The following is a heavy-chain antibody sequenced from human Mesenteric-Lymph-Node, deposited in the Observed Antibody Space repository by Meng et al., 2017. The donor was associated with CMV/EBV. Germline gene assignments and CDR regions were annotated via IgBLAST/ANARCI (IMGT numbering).Heavy chain of an antibody. CDR1: GGSISSYY. V-gene: IGHV3-11*04. D-gene: IGHD1-26*01. CDR3: ARVGGTWEDY. CDR2: IDTSGTTI. J-gene: IGHJ4*02. Sequence: LSLTCTVSGGSISSYYWSWIRQVPGKGLEWVSYIDTSGTTIYYADSVKGRFTISRDNAKKSLYLQMNNLRAEDTAVYYCARVGGTWEDYWGQGTLVTVSS.